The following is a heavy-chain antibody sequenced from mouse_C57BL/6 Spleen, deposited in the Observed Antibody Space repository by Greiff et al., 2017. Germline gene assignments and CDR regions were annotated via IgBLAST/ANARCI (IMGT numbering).Heavy chain of an antibody. CDR1: GYTFTSYW. V-gene: IGHV1-72*01. CDR2: IDPNSGGN. Sequence: QVQLQQPGAELVQPGASVKLSCKASGYTFTSYWMHWVKQRPGRGLEWIGRIDPNSGGNKYNEKFKSKATLTVAKPSSTAYMQLSSLTSEDSAVDYCAREGSNFSMEYWGQGTSVTVSS. D-gene: IGHD2-5*01. J-gene: IGHJ4*01. CDR3: AREGSNFSMEY.